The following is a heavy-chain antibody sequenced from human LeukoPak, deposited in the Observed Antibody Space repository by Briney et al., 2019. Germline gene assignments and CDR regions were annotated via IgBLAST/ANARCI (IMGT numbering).Heavy chain of an antibody. Sequence: PGGSLRLSCAASGFTFSSYWMSWVRQAPGKGLEWVANIKQDGSEKYYVDSVKGRFTISRDNAKNSLYLQMNSPRAEDTAVYYCARDQPEIAVAGVFDYWGQGTLVTVSS. V-gene: IGHV3-7*01. D-gene: IGHD6-19*01. CDR1: GFTFSSYW. CDR2: IKQDGSEK. CDR3: ARDQPEIAVAGVFDY. J-gene: IGHJ4*02.